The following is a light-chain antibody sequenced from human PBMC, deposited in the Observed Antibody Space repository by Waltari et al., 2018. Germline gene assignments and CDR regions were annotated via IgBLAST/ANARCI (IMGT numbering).Light chain of an antibody. V-gene: IGLV1-44*01. Sequence: QSVLTQPPSASGTPGQRVTISCSGGSSNIGSNSVHGYQQPPGTAPKLLIYSSSQRPSGVPDRFSGSKSGTSASLAISGLQSEDEADYYCAAWDDSLNVVVFGGGTKLSVL. CDR3: AAWDDSLNVVV. J-gene: IGLJ2*01. CDR2: SSS. CDR1: SSNIGSNS.